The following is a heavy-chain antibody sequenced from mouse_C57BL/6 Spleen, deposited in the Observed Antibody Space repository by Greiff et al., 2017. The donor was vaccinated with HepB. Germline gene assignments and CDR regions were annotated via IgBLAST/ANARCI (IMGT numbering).Heavy chain of an antibody. CDR3: TRLYSNYVGYFAV. D-gene: IGHD2-5*01. J-gene: IGHJ1*03. CDR2: IRNKANNHAT. Sequence: LEWVAEIRNKANNHATYYAESVKGRFTFQRDDSKSSVYLQMNSLRAEDTGIYYCTRLYSNYVGYFAVWGTGTTVTVSS. V-gene: IGHV6-6*01.